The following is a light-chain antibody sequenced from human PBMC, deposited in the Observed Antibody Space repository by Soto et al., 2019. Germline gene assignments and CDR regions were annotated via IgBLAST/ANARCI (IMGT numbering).Light chain of an antibody. CDR2: EVS. Sequence: QSALTQPPSASGSPGRSVTISCTGTSSDVGGYNYVSWYQQHPGKAPKLLIYEVSERPSGVPDRFSGSKSGNTASLTVSGLQAEDEADYYCSSYAGSNRVFGTGTKVTVL. CDR1: SSDVGGYNY. CDR3: SSYAGSNRV. V-gene: IGLV2-8*01. J-gene: IGLJ1*01.